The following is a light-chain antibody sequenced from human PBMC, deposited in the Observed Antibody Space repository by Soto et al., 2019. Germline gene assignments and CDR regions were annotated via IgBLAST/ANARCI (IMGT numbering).Light chain of an antibody. CDR3: QSSDNSLSGSRV. Sequence: SLLSQPPPMSGAPGQTVSLSCPGSSTKTGAGYDVHWYQQLPGTAPKLLIYRNNNRPSGVPDRFSGSKSGTSASLAITGLQAEDEADYYCQSSDNSLSGSRVFGTGTKVTVL. CDR1: STKTGAGYD. J-gene: IGLJ1*01. CDR2: RNN. V-gene: IGLV1-40*01.